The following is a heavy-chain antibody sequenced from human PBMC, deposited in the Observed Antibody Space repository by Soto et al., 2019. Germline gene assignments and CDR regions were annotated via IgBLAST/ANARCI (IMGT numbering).Heavy chain of an antibody. CDR2: IIPYYNTL. Sequence: QAQVVQSGAEVRKPGSSVKLSCKASEGTFNSYAIAWVRQAPGQGLEWMGGIIPYYNTLNYAQKFQDRVTITAYDSTNTVYMELSSLRSDDTGVYFCASGASRWYPYFFDSWAQGTLVTVSS. CDR1: EGTFNSYA. J-gene: IGHJ4*02. D-gene: IGHD6-13*01. CDR3: ASGASRWYPYFFDS. V-gene: IGHV1-69*01.